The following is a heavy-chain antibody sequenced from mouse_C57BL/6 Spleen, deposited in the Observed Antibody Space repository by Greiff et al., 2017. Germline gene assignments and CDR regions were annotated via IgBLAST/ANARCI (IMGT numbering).Heavy chain of an antibody. V-gene: IGHV3-6*01. CDR2: ISYDGSN. Sequence: EVQLQQSGPGLVKPSQSLSLTCSVTGYSITSGYYWNWIRQFPGNKLEWMGYISYDGSNNYNPSLKNRISITRDTSKNQFFLKLNSVTTEDTATYYCARERSSYWYFDVWGTGTTVTVSS. CDR1: GYSITSGYY. J-gene: IGHJ1*03. CDR3: ARERSSYWYFDV. D-gene: IGHD1-1*01.